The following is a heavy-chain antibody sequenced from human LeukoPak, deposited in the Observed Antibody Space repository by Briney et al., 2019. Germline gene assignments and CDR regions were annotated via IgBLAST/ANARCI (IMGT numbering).Heavy chain of an antibody. CDR2: VSYSGST. CDR3: ARDASGAFYFDY. Sequence: TSETLSLTCTVSGGSISTYYWSWIRQPPGKGLEYIGFVSYSGSTNYNPSLKSRVTISVDTSKNQFSLKLRSVTAADTAVYYCARDASGAFYFDYWGQGTLVTVSS. CDR1: GGSISTYY. D-gene: IGHD2-15*01. V-gene: IGHV4-59*01. J-gene: IGHJ4*02.